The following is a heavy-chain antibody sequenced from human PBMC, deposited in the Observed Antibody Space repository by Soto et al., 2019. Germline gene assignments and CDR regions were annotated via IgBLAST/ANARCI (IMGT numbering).Heavy chain of an antibody. CDR2: IYYSGST. Sequence: PSETLSLTCTVSGGSISSYYWSWIRQPPGKGLEWIGYIYYSGSTNYNPSLKSRVTISVDTSKNQFSLKLSSVTAADTAVYYCARGGYFDSSNYLAYWGLGTLVTVSS. CDR1: GGSISSYY. CDR3: ARGGYFDSSNYLAY. J-gene: IGHJ4*02. D-gene: IGHD3-22*01. V-gene: IGHV4-59*01.